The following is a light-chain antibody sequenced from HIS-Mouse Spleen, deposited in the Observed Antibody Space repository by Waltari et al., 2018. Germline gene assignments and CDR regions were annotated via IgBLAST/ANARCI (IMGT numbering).Light chain of an antibody. CDR1: QDISNY. J-gene: IGKJ5*01. CDR2: DAS. V-gene: IGKV1-33*01. CDR3: QQYDNPIT. Sequence: DIQMTQSPSSLSASVGDRVTITCQARQDISNYLNWYQQKPGKAPKLLIYDASNLETGVPSRFSGSGSGTDFTFTISSLQPEDIATYYCQQYDNPITFGQGTRLEIK.